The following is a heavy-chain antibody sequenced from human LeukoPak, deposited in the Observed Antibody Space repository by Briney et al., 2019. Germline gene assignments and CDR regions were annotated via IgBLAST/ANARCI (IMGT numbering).Heavy chain of an antibody. J-gene: IGHJ5*02. CDR3: ARHPNYYGSGSYLNWFDP. V-gene: IGHV4-59*08. CDR1: GDSISSYY. CDR2: IYYNGST. Sequence: KASETLSLTCTVSGDSISSYYWSWIRQPPGKGLEWIGYIYYNGSTRNNPSLKSRVTISVDTSKNQLSLKLSSVTAADTAVYYCARHPNYYGSGSYLNWFDPWGQGTLVTVSS. D-gene: IGHD3-10*01.